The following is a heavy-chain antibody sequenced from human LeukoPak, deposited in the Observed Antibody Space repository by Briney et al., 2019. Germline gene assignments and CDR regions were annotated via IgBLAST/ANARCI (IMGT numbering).Heavy chain of an antibody. CDR1: GGSVTYTNYY. V-gene: IGHV4-31*03. CDR3: ARGRYSSSLDDY. J-gene: IGHJ4*02. CDR2: IYYSGST. D-gene: IGHD6-13*01. Sequence: SETLSLTCTVSGGSVTYTNYYWSWIRQHPGKGLEWIGYIYYSGSTYYNPSLKSRVTISVDTSKNQFSLKLSSVTAADTAVYYCARGRYSSSLDDYWGQGTLVTVSS.